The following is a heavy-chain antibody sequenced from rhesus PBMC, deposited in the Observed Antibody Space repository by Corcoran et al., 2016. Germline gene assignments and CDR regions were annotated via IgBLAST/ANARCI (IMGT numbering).Heavy chain of an antibody. CDR2: SNGKSGNT. CDR1: GASISSYG. Sequence: QVQLQESGPGLVKPSETLSLTCAVSGASISSYGWSWIRQPPGKGLEWIGESNGKSGNTHHNPSLKSRVTISKAASKNQFALKLSSVTAADTDVYYCARGLRGEDSGNNEDAFDFWGQGLRVTVSS. D-gene: IGHD1-20*01. J-gene: IGHJ3*01. CDR3: ARGLRGEDSGNNEDAFDF. V-gene: IGHV4-80*01.